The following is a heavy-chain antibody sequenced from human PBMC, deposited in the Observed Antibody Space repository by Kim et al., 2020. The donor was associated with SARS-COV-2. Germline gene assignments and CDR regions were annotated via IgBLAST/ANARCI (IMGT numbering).Heavy chain of an antibody. CDR3: AREARDPRLTHWGMDV. V-gene: IGHV4-31*03. D-gene: IGHD1-1*01. Sequence: SENLSLTCTVSGGSISSGGYYWSWIRQHPGKGLEWIGYIYYSGSTYYNPSLKSRVTISVDTSKNQFSLKLSSVTAAVTAVYYCAREARDPRLTHWGMDVWGQGTTVTVSS. CDR1: GGSISSGGYY. CDR2: IYYSGST. J-gene: IGHJ6*02.